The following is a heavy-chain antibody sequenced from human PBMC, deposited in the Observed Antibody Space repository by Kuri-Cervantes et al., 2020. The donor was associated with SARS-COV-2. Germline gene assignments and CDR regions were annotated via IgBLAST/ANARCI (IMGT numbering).Heavy chain of an antibody. CDR2: FDPEDGET. V-gene: IGHV1-24*01. CDR3: ATSPGELWLRTFDY. Sequence: ASVKVSCKVSGYTLTELSMHWVRQAPGKELEWMGGFDPEDGETIYAQKFQGRVTMTEDTSTDTAYTELSSLRSDDTAVYYCATSPGELWLRTFDYWGQGTLVTVSS. J-gene: IGHJ4*02. D-gene: IGHD5-12*01. CDR1: GYTLTELS.